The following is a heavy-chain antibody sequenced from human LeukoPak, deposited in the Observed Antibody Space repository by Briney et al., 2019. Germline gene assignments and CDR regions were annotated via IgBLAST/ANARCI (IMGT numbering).Heavy chain of an antibody. CDR2: IYSGGST. J-gene: IGHJ4*02. CDR3: ARSSRSSWYSFGY. V-gene: IGHV3-53*01. Sequence: GGSLRLSCAASGFTVSSNYMSWVRQAPGKGLEWVSVIYSGGSTYYPDSVKGRFTTSRDNSKNTLYLQMNSLRAEDTAVYYCARSSRSSWYSFGYWGQGTLVTVSS. D-gene: IGHD6-13*01. CDR1: GFTVSSNY.